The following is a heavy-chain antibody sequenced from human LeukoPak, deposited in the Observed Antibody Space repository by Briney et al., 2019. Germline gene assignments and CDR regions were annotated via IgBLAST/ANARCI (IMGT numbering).Heavy chain of an antibody. CDR3: AKPIPTGIAVAGEYNY. D-gene: IGHD6-19*01. CDR2: IWYDGSNK. Sequence: GGSLRLSCAASGFTFSSYGMHWVRQAPGKGLEWVAVIWYDGSNKYYADSVKGRFTISRDNSKNTLYLQMNSLRAEDTAVYYCAKPIPTGIAVAGEYNYWGQGTLVTVSS. CDR1: GFTFSSYG. V-gene: IGHV3-30*02. J-gene: IGHJ4*02.